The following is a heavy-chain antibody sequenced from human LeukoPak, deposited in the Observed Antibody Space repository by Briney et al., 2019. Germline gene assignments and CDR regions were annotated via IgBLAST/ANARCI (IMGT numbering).Heavy chain of an antibody. D-gene: IGHD6-13*01. Sequence: PGGSLRLSCAASGFTFSSYTMYWVRQAPGKGLEWVSSISGSSSYIYYSGSVKGRFTISRDNAKNSLYLQMNSLRAEDTAVYYCARDGYSSSWYDAFDIWGQGTMVTVSS. V-gene: IGHV3-21*01. J-gene: IGHJ3*02. CDR1: GFTFSSYT. CDR2: ISGSSSYI. CDR3: ARDGYSSSWYDAFDI.